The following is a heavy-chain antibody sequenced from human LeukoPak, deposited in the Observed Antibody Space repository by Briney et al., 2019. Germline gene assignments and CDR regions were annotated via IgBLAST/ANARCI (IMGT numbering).Heavy chain of an antibody. Sequence: PGGSLRLSCAASGFTFSSYGMHWVRQAPGKGLEWVAVICYDGSKKYYADSVKGRFTISRDNSKNTLYLQMNSLRAEDTAVYYCAKDRVVGATTNTFDYWGQGTLVTVSS. CDR2: ICYDGSKK. D-gene: IGHD1-26*01. CDR1: GFTFSSYG. V-gene: IGHV3-33*06. J-gene: IGHJ4*02. CDR3: AKDRVVGATTNTFDY.